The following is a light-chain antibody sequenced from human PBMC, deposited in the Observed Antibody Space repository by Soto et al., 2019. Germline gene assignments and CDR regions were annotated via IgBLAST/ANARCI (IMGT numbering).Light chain of an antibody. Sequence: QSALTQPRSVSGSPGQSVTISCTGTSSDVGGYNYVSWYQQHPGKAPNVMIYDVSERPSGVPDRFSDSKSYNTASLTISGLQAEDEADYYCCSYAGSPRYVFGTGTKLTVL. J-gene: IGLJ1*01. CDR1: SSDVGGYNY. CDR3: CSYAGSPRYV. CDR2: DVS. V-gene: IGLV2-11*01.